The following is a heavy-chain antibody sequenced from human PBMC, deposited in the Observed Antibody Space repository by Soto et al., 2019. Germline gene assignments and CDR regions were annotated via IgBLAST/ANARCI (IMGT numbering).Heavy chain of an antibody. CDR2: INSDGSST. CDR3: ARGRGYYDTPFDY. J-gene: IGHJ4*02. CDR1: GFTFSSYW. Sequence: GSLRLSCAASGFTFSSYWMHWVRQAPGKGLVWVSRINSDGSSTSYADSVKGRFTISRDNAKNTLYLQMNSLRAEDTAVYYCARGRGYYDTPFDYWGQGTLVTVSS. V-gene: IGHV3-74*01. D-gene: IGHD3-22*01.